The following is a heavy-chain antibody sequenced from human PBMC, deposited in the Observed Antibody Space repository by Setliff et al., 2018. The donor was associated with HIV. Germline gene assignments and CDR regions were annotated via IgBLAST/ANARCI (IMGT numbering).Heavy chain of an antibody. J-gene: IGHJ4*02. CDR3: ARDYMKQLTYFDY. CDR1: HGSIFGDY. CDR2: IDDSGNT. V-gene: IGHV4-59*12. Sequence: SETLSLTCSVSHGSIFGDYWSWVRQSPGKGLEWIAWIDDSGNTNYNPSLKSRVTISVDTSKNQFSLKLSSVTAADTAVYYCARDYMKQLTYFDYWGQGTLVTVSS. D-gene: IGHD6-13*01.